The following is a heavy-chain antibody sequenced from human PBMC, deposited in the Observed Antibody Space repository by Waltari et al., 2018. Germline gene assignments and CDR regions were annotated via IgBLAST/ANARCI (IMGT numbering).Heavy chain of an antibody. CDR3: AKDRGNRGVVPFDS. Sequence: VQLEVSGGVVVHAGGSLRPSGAVPGLLLVEFAMHGARQVPGKGLEWVVLITGEAIATYYGDAVKGRFTISRDNSRNTLYLQMNSLRPEDTGFYFCAKDRGNRGVVPFDSWGKGTLVIVSS. CDR2: ITGEAIAT. CDR1: GLLLVEFA. J-gene: IGHJ4*02. V-gene: IGHV3-43*02. D-gene: IGHD3-10*01.